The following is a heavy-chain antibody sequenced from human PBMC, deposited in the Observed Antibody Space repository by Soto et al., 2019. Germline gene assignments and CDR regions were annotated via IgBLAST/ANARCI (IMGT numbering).Heavy chain of an antibody. CDR2: IWYDGSNK. Sequence: QEQLVESGGGVVQPGRSLRLSCAASGFTFSSYGMHWVRQAPGKGLEWVAVIWYDGSNKYYADSVKGRFTISRDNSKNTLYLQMNSLRAEDTAVYYCARGPAGNAFDIWGQGTMVTVSS. J-gene: IGHJ3*02. CDR3: ARGPAGNAFDI. D-gene: IGHD6-13*01. V-gene: IGHV3-33*01. CDR1: GFTFSSYG.